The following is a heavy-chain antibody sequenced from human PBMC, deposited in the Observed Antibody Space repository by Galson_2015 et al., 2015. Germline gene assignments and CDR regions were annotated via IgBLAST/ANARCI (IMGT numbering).Heavy chain of an antibody. J-gene: IGHJ6*03. CDR2: ISPHNANS. D-gene: IGHD3-3*01. CDR3: ARGVWPQMSMVGVAQERYYYMDV. Sequence: SVKVSCKASGYTLSNYHIAWVRQAPGQGLEWMGWISPHNANSKYAQKFQGRVTMTTDTSTSTAHMDLRSLRSDDTAVYYCARGVWPQMSMVGVAQERYYYMDVWGKGTTVTVSS. V-gene: IGHV1-18*01. CDR1: GYTLSNYH.